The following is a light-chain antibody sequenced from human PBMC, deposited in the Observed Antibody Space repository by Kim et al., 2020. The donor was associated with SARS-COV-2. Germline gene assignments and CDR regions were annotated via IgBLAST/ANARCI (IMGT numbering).Light chain of an antibody. CDR2: AAS. CDR1: REISSC. V-gene: IGKV1-12*01. CDR3: QQPNSFPPT. Sequence: ASLGGSSPTTCRASREISSCLVWYQQKPEKAPQILMYAASSWQSGGPSTFSSSGCGTDFSITISSLQPADFVAYYCQQPNSFPPTFGGGTNVDIK. J-gene: IGKJ4*01.